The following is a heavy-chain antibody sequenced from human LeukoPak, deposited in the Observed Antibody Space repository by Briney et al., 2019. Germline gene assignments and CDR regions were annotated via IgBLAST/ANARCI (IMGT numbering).Heavy chain of an antibody. D-gene: IGHD1-14*01. J-gene: IGHJ4*02. CDR3: ARITLTQPELKYFDY. V-gene: IGHV3-7*01. CDR1: GFTFSSHW. Sequence: GGSLRLSCAASGFTFSSHWMSWVRQAPGKGLEWVANIKPDGSAKYYVDSVKGRFTISRDNAKNSVFLQMNSLRAEDSPVYYCARITLTQPELKYFDYWGQGALVTVSS. CDR2: IKPDGSAK.